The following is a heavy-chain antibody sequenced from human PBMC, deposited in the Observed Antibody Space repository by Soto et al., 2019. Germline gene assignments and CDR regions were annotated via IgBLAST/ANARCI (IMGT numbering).Heavy chain of an antibody. Sequence: GGSLRLSCTAAGFTFSSYWMNWVRQAPGKGLEWVANIKQDGSEKYYVDSVKGRFTISRDNAKNSLYLQINSLRAEDTAVYYCAGGTGWLSDSWGQGTLVTAPQ. CDR1: GFTFSSYW. CDR3: AGGTGWLSDS. V-gene: IGHV3-7*05. CDR2: IKQDGSEK. J-gene: IGHJ4*02. D-gene: IGHD6-19*01.